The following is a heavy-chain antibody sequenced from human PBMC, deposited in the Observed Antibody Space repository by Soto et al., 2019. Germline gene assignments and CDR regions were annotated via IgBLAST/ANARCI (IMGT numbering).Heavy chain of an antibody. J-gene: IGHJ6*02. D-gene: IGHD2-15*01. V-gene: IGHV3-30*18. CDR2: ISYDGSNK. Sequence: QVQLVESGGGVVQPGRSLRLSCAASGFTFSSYGMHWVRQAPGKGLEWVAVISYDGSNKYYADSVKGRFTISRDNSKNTLYLQMNSLGVEDTAVYYCAKPLYCSGGSCYGMDVWGQGTTVTVSS. CDR1: GFTFSSYG. CDR3: AKPLYCSGGSCYGMDV.